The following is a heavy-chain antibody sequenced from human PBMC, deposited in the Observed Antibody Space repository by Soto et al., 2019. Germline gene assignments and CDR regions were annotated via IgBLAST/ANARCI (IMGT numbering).Heavy chain of an antibody. CDR3: AVVPAAMLYYYYMDV. CDR1: GGSISSSSYY. J-gene: IGHJ6*03. D-gene: IGHD2-2*01. V-gene: IGHV4-39*01. Sequence: SETLSLTCTVSGGSISSSSYYWGWIRQPPGKGLEWIGSIYYSGSTYYNPSLKSRVTISVDTSKNQFSLKLSSVTAADTAVYYCAVVPAAMLYYYYMDVWGKGTTVTVSS. CDR2: IYYSGST.